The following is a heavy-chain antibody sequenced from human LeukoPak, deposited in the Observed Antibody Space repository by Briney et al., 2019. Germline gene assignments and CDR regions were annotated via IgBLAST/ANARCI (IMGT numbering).Heavy chain of an antibody. CDR1: GGSINSSSYH. V-gene: IGHV4-39*07. Sequence: SETLSLSCTVSGGSINSSSYHWARMRQPPGKGLEWIGSIYYSGSTYYNPSLKSRVTISVDTSKNQFSLKLSSVTAADTAVYYCARDLEKHDHVWGSYRYTTDYSGQGTLVTAPS. D-gene: IGHD3-16*02. CDR3: ARDLEKHDHVWGSYRYTTDY. CDR2: IYYSGST. J-gene: IGHJ4*02.